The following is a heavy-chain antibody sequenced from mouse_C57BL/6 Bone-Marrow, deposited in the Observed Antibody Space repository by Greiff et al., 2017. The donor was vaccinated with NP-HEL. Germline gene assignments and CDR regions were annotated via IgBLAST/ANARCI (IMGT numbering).Heavy chain of an antibody. Sequence: EVQVVESGAELVRPGASVKLSCTASGFNIKDYYMHWVKQRPEQGLEWIGRIDPEDGDPEYAPKFQGKATMTADTSSNTAYLQLSSLTSEDTAVYYCTTEGTTVGGLQRYFDVWGTGTTVTVSS. CDR1: GFNIKDYY. CDR2: IDPEDGDP. V-gene: IGHV14-1*01. D-gene: IGHD1-1*01. CDR3: TTEGTTVGGLQRYFDV. J-gene: IGHJ1*03.